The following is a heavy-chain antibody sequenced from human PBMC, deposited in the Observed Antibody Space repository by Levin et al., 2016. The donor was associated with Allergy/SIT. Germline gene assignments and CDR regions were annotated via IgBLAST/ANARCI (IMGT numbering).Heavy chain of an antibody. CDR1: GYTFTSYY. CDR3: ARDQKGRMTTVPHFDY. J-gene: IGHJ4*02. Sequence: ASVKVSCKASGYTFTSYYMHWVRQAPGQGLEWMGIINPSGGSTSYAQKFQGRVTMTRDTSTSTVYMELSSLRSEDTAVYYCARDQKGRMTTVPHFDYWGQGTLVTVSS. D-gene: IGHD4-11*01. CDR2: INPSGGST. V-gene: IGHV1-46*01.